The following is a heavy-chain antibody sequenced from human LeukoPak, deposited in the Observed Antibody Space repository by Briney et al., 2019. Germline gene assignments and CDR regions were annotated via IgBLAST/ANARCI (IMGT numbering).Heavy chain of an antibody. CDR2: IYSGGST. CDR1: GFTVSSNY. CDR3: ARDMGQWLASFDY. J-gene: IGHJ4*02. D-gene: IGHD6-19*01. Sequence: GGSLRLSCAASGFTVSSNYMSWVRQAPGKGLEWVSVIYSGGSTYYADSVKGRFTISRDNAKNSLYLQMNSLRAEDTAVYYCARDMGQWLASFDYWGQGTLVTVSS. V-gene: IGHV3-66*01.